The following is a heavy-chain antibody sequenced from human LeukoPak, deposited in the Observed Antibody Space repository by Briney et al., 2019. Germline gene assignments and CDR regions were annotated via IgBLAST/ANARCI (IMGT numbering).Heavy chain of an antibody. CDR2: ISSSSSYI. Sequence: PGGSLRLSCAASGFTFSSYSMNWVRQAPGKVLEWVSSISSSSSYIYYADSVKGRFTISRDNAKNSLYLQMNSLRAEDTAVYYCARDSGDSSGYPFDYWGQGTLVTVSS. J-gene: IGHJ4*02. CDR1: GFTFSSYS. D-gene: IGHD3-22*01. V-gene: IGHV3-21*01. CDR3: ARDSGDSSGYPFDY.